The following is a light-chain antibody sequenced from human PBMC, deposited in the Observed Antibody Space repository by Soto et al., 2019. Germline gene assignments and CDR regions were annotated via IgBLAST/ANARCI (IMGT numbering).Light chain of an antibody. V-gene: IGLV2-23*03. J-gene: IGLJ3*02. CDR2: EGT. CDR1: SSDVGSSNL. CDR3: CSYAGGNTFA. Sequence: QSVLTQPASVSGSPGQSITISCTGTSSDVGSSNLVSWYQQHPGKAPKLIIYEGTQRPSGLSHRISGSKSANTASLTISGLQTEDEAHYYCCSYAGGNTFAFGGGTKLTVL.